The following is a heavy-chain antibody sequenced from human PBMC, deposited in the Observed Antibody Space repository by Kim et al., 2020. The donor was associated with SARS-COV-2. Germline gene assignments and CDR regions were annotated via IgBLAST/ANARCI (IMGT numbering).Heavy chain of an antibody. V-gene: IGHV3-74*01. J-gene: IGHJ1*01. CDR3: AGAVSDLWDVQY. CDR2: INIDGRYT. CDR1: GFTSSNSW. Sequence: GGSLRLSCAVSGFTSSNSWIHWVRQPPGRGLVWVARINIDGRYTNYADSVKGRFTISRDNAGNTVFLQMNSLRPEDTAVYYCAGAVSDLWDVQYWGHGT. D-gene: IGHD1-26*01.